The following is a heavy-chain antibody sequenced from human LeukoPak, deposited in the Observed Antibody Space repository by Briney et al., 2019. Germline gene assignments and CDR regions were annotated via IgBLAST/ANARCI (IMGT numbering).Heavy chain of an antibody. CDR2: INPNSGGT. D-gene: IGHD2-15*01. CDR3: ARERPRAATFDY. V-gene: IGHV1-2*02. CDR1: GYTFTGYY. J-gene: IGHJ4*02. Sequence: ASVKVSCTASGYTFTGYYMHWVRQAPGQGLEWMGWINPNSGGTNYAQKFQGRVTMTRDTSISTAYMELSRLRSDDTAVYYCARERPRAATFDYWGQGTLVTVSS.